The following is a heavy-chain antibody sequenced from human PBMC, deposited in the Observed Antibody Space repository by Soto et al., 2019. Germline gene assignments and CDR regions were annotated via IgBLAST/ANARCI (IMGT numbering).Heavy chain of an antibody. CDR2: IYYSGSN. J-gene: IGHJ5*02. D-gene: IGHD6-13*01. V-gene: IGHV4-31*03. CDR3: ARGAHYSSPFRWFDP. CDR1: GGSISSGGYY. Sequence: PSETLSLTCTVSGGSISSGGYYWSWIRQHPGKGLEWIGYIYYSGSNYYNPSLKSRVTISVDTSKNQFSLKLSSVTAADTAVYYCARGAHYSSPFRWFDPWGQGTLVTVSS.